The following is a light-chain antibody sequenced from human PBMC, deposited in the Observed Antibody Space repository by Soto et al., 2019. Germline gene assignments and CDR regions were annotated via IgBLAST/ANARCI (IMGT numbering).Light chain of an antibody. CDR2: TAS. Sequence: DIQLTQSPSVLSASVGDRVTIACRASQDTTTYLAWYQQKPGRAPKLLISTASTLQSAVPSRFSGSGSGTEFTFTISSLQPEDFATYYCQQFTSYPITFGQGTRLDIK. J-gene: IGKJ5*01. CDR1: QDTTTY. V-gene: IGKV1-9*01. CDR3: QQFTSYPIT.